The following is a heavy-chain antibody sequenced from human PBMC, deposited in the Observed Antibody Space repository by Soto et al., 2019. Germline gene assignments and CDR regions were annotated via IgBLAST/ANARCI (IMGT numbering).Heavy chain of an antibody. CDR2: INANGGST. V-gene: IGHV1-46*01. D-gene: IGHD6-13*01. CDR1: CYTFTSYY. Sequence: GASVKGSCKASCYTFTSYYIHWMRQAPGQGPEWMGLINANGGSTNCAQKLQGRVTMTTDTSTSTVYMELSSLRSEDTAVYYCARVAAAEILWFDPWGQGTLVTVSS. J-gene: IGHJ5*02. CDR3: ARVAAAEILWFDP.